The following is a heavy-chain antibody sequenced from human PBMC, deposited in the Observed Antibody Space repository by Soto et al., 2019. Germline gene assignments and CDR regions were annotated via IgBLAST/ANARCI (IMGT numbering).Heavy chain of an antibody. CDR1: GYTFNSYG. CDR3: ARESPPADY. J-gene: IGHJ4*02. Sequence: QVQLVQSGAEVKKPGASVKVSCKASGYTFNSYGIRLVRQAPGQGREWMGWISASNDNTNYAQNLQGRVTMTTDTSTSTAYMELRSLRSDDTAVYYWARESPPADYWGQGTLVTVSS. V-gene: IGHV1-18*01. CDR2: ISASNDNT.